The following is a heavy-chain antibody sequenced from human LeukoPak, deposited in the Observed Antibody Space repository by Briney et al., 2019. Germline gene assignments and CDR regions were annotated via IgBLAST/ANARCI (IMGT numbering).Heavy chain of an antibody. Sequence: PSETLSLTCAVYGGSFSGYYWSWIRQPPGKGLEWIGEINHSGSTNYNPSLKSRVTISVDTSKNQFSLKLSSVTAADTAVYYCARASSGYDFWSGLYYFDYWGQGTLVTVSS. CDR1: GGSFSGYY. V-gene: IGHV4-34*01. CDR3: ARASSGYDFWSGLYYFDY. D-gene: IGHD3-3*01. J-gene: IGHJ4*02. CDR2: INHSGST.